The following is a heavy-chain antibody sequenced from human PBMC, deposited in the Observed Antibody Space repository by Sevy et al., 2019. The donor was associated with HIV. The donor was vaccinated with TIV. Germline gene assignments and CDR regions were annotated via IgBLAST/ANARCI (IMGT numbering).Heavy chain of an antibody. CDR1: GGTFSSYA. Sequence: ASVKVSCKASGGTFSSYAISWVRQAPGQGLEWMGGIIPIFGTANYAQKFQGRVTITADESTSTAYMELSSLRSDDTAVYYCARGYCTGGSCSPGGFWGQGTLVTVSS. V-gene: IGHV1-69*13. CDR2: IIPIFGTA. J-gene: IGHJ4*02. D-gene: IGHD2-15*01. CDR3: ARGYCTGGSCSPGGF.